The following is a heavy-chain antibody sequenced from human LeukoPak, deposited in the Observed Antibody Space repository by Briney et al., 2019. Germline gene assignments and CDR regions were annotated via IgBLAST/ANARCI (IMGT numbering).Heavy chain of an antibody. CDR2: IYYSGST. CDR3: ARQDGDYHFDY. Sequence: SRTLSLTCTVSGGSISSSSYYWGWIRQPPGKGLEWIGSIYYSGSTYYNPSLKSRVTISVDTSKNQFSLKLSSVTAADTAVYYCARQDGDYHFDYWGQGTLVTVSS. J-gene: IGHJ4*02. CDR1: GGSISSSSYY. V-gene: IGHV4-39*01. D-gene: IGHD4-17*01.